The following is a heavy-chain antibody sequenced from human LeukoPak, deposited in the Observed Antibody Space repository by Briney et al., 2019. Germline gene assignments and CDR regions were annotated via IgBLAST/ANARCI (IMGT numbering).Heavy chain of an antibody. V-gene: IGHV1-3*04. Sequence: ASVKVSCKASGYTLTSYAIHWVRQAPGQRPEWMGWINTGNGNTNYAQKLQGRVTMTTDTSTSTAYMELRSLRSDDTAVYYCARGAKRGLTGYYYWGQGTLVTVSS. J-gene: IGHJ4*02. CDR3: ARGAKRGLTGYYY. CDR2: INTGNGNT. CDR1: GYTLTSYA. D-gene: IGHD3-9*01.